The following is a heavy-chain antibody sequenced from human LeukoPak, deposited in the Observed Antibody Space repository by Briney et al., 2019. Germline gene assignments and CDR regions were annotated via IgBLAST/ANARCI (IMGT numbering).Heavy chain of an antibody. CDR2: IYYSGST. CDR1: GGSVSSGSYY. J-gene: IGHJ6*02. V-gene: IGHV4-61*01. CDR3: ARATLGYCSSTSCYEDYYYYYGMDV. D-gene: IGHD2-2*01. Sequence: SETLSLTCTVSGGSVSSGSYYWSWIRQPPGKGLEWIGYIYYSGSTNYNPSLKSRVTISVDTSKNQFSLKLSSVTAADTAVYYCARATLGYCSSTSCYEDYYYYYGMDVWGQGTTVTVSS.